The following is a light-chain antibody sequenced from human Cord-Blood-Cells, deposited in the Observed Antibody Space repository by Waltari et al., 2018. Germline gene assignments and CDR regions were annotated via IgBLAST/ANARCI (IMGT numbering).Light chain of an antibody. V-gene: IGLV2-11*01. CDR1: SRDLGGSNY. CDR2: DVS. CDR3: CSYAGSYTFV. Sequence: QSALTQPRSVSGSPGPSVTISCTGTSRDLGGSNYVSWYQQHPGKAPKLMIYDVSKRPSGVPDRFSGSKSGNTASLTISGLQAEDEADYYCCSYAGSYTFVFGTGTKVTVL. J-gene: IGLJ1*01.